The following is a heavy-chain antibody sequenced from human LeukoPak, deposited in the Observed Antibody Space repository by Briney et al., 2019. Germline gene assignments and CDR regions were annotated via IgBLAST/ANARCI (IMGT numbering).Heavy chain of an antibody. D-gene: IGHD5-18*01. CDR2: INHSGST. J-gene: IGHJ6*03. Sequence: PSETLSLTCTVSGGSISSSSYSWGWIRQPPGKGLEWIGEINHSGSTNYNSSLKSRVTISVDTSKNQFSLKLSSVTAADTAVYYCARGLSGYSYGSYYYYYYMDVWGKGTTVTISS. CDR3: ARGLSGYSYGSYYYYYYMDV. CDR1: GGSISSSSYS. V-gene: IGHV4-39*07.